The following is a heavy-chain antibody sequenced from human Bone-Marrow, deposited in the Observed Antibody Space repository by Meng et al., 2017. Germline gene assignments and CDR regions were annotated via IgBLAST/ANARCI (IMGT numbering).Heavy chain of an antibody. V-gene: IGHV4-34*01. D-gene: IGHD6-19*01. J-gene: IGHJ4*02. Sequence: QGQLQQWGQGLFKPSEPLSLTCAVYGGSFSGYYWSWIRQPPGKGLEWIGEINHSGSTNYNPSLKSRVTISVDTSKNQFSLKLSSVTAADTAVYYCARDSPIYGIAVAGGDYWGQGTLVTVSS. CDR2: INHSGST. CDR1: GGSFSGYY. CDR3: ARDSPIYGIAVAGGDY.